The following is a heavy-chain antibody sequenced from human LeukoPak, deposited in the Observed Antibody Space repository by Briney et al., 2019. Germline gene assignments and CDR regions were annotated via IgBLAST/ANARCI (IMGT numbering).Heavy chain of an antibody. CDR1: GYTFSSHG. Sequence: ASVKVSCKASGYTFSSHGITWVRQAPGQGLEWMGWISTYNGHTNYAQKLQGRVTMTTDTSTSTAYMELRSLRSDDTAVYYCAKSGTEIQPADIWGQGTMVTVSS. D-gene: IGHD1-26*01. J-gene: IGHJ3*02. CDR3: AKSGTEIQPADI. V-gene: IGHV1-18*01. CDR2: ISTYNGHT.